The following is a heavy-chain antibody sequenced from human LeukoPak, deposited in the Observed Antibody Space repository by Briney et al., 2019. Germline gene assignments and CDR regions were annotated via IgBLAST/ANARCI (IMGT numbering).Heavy chain of an antibody. CDR3: ARDLGDFWSGYFSWFDP. V-gene: IGHV3-9*01. D-gene: IGHD3-3*01. CDR1: GFTFDDYA. Sequence: GGSLRLSCAASGFTFDDYAMHWVRQAPGKGLEWVSGISWNSGSIGYADSVKGRFTIFRDNAKNSLYLQMNSLRAEDTAVYYCARDLGDFWSGYFSWFDPWGQGTLVTVSS. CDR2: ISWNSGSI. J-gene: IGHJ5*02.